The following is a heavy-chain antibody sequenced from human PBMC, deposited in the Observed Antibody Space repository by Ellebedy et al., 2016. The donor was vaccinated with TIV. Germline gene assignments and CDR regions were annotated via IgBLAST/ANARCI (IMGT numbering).Heavy chain of an antibody. Sequence: GESLKISCAASGFTFSDYYMSWIRQAQGKGLKWVSYISGSSSYTNYADSVKGRFTISRDNAKNSLYLRMSSLRAEDTAVYYCARVNVSAKKRHYYYYGMDVWGQGTTVTVSS. CDR1: GFTFSDYY. CDR3: ARVNVSAKKRHYYYYGMDV. CDR2: ISGSSSYT. V-gene: IGHV3-11*06. D-gene: IGHD3-10*01. J-gene: IGHJ6*02.